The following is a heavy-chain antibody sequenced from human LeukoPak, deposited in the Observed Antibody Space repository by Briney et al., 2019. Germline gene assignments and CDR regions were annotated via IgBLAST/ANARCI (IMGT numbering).Heavy chain of an antibody. CDR2: IIPIFGTA. D-gene: IGHD3-22*01. Sequence: GSPVKVSCKASGGTFSSYAISWVRQAPGQGLEWMGGIIPIFGTANYAQKFQGRVTITADESTSTAYMELSSLRSEDTAVYYCARPATYYYDSSGYYYDAFDIWGQGTMVTVSS. V-gene: IGHV1-69*01. CDR1: GGTFSSYA. CDR3: ARPATYYYDSSGYYYDAFDI. J-gene: IGHJ3*02.